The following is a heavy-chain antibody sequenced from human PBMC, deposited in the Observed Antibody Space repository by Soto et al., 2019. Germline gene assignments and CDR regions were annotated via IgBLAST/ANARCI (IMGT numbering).Heavy chain of an antibody. J-gene: IGHJ5*02. D-gene: IGHD6-13*01. CDR2: MNSNSGNT. CDR1: GYTVINHD. CDR3: ARGAGRDGRDWFDP. Sequence: QVQLVQSGAEVKKPGASVKVSCKASGYTVINHDIDWVRQAPGQGLEWMGWMNSNSGNTGYAQKFQGRVTMTRDTSISTAYMELSSLTSEDTAVYYCARGAGRDGRDWFDPWGQGTLVTVSS. V-gene: IGHV1-8*01.